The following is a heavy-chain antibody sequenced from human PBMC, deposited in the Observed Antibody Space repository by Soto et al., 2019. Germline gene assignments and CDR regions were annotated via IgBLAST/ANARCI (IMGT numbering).Heavy chain of an antibody. CDR3: ARVRGVIITTDPLAH. Sequence: GGSLRLSCAASGFTFSSYWMSWVRQAPGKGLEWVANIKQDGSEKYYVDSVKGRFTISRDNAKNSLYLQMNSLRAEDTAVYYCARVRGVIITTDPLAHWGQGTLVTVSS. CDR2: IKQDGSEK. D-gene: IGHD3-10*01. V-gene: IGHV3-7*05. CDR1: GFTFSSYW. J-gene: IGHJ4*02.